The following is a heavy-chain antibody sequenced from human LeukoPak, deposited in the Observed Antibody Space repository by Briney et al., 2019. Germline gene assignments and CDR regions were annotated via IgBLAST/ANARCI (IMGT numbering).Heavy chain of an antibody. D-gene: IGHD3-10*01. Sequence: SETLSLTCAVYGGSFSGYYWSWIRQPPGKGLEWIGEINHSGSTNYNPSLKSRVTISVDPSKNQFSLKLSSVTAADTAVYYCARGRSLYYGSGSYFPFDYWGQGTLVTVSS. J-gene: IGHJ4*02. V-gene: IGHV4-34*01. CDR1: GGSFSGYY. CDR2: INHSGST. CDR3: ARGRSLYYGSGSYFPFDY.